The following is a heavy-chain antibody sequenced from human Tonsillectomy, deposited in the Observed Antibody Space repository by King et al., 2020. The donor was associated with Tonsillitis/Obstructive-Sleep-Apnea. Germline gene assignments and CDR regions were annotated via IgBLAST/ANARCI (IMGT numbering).Heavy chain of an antibody. CDR2: ISGNSGSI. CDR1: GFTFDEYA. D-gene: IGHD4-17*01. CDR3: TKAVGTTVTAYFDY. V-gene: IGHV3-9*01. J-gene: IGHJ4*02. Sequence: QLVQSGGGLVQPGRSLRLSCAASGFTFDEYAMHWVRQAPGEGLEWVSGISGNSGSIVYADSVKGRFTISRDNAKNSLYLQMISLRSEDTALYYCTKAVGTTVTAYFDYWGQGTLVTVSS.